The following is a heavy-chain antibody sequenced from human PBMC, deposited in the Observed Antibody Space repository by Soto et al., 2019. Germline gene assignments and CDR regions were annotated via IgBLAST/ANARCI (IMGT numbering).Heavy chain of an antibody. J-gene: IGHJ4*02. CDR3: AHAYGGRSLY. D-gene: IGHD1-26*01. V-gene: IGHV2-5*02. CDR1: GFSLTTDRVG. CDR2: IYWDDSK. Sequence: QITLKESGPTLVKHTQTLTLTCTFSGFSLTTDRVGVGWIRQPPGEALEWLAVIYWDDSKTYRPSLESRLTITKDTSKTQVALTMPNMSSLDTATYYCAHAYGGRSLYWGQGTLVTVSS.